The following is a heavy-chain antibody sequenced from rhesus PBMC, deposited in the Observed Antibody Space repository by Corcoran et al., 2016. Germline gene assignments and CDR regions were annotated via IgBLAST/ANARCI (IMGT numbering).Heavy chain of an antibody. J-gene: IGHJ6*01. V-gene: IGHV3-54*02. CDR3: TRETSGFPDF. Sequence: EVQLVESGGGLVQPGGSLRLSCAASGFTFTSYGLHWVRQAPGKGLEWVAVNSSDGSKKSFADSVKDRFTISRDNSKNVLYLQMSNLKAEDSAVYYCTRETSGFPDFWGQGVVVTVSS. CDR2: NSSDGSKK. CDR1: GFTFTSYG. D-gene: IGHD6-31*01.